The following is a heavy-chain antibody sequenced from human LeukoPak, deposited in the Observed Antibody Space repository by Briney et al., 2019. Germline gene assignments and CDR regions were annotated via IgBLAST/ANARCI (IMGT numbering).Heavy chain of an antibody. D-gene: IGHD6-13*01. Sequence: GGSLRLSCAASGFTFSSYWMSWVRQAPGKGLEWVANIKQDGSEKYYVDSVKGRFTISRDNAKNSLYLQMNSLRAEDTAVYYCAREGSSSWYPPYYYYGMDVWGQGTTVTVSS. J-gene: IGHJ6*02. CDR2: IKQDGSEK. V-gene: IGHV3-7*01. CDR1: GFTFSSYW. CDR3: AREGSSSWYPPYYYYGMDV.